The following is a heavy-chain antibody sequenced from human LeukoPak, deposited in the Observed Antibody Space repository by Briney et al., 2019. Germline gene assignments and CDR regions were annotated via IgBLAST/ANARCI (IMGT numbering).Heavy chain of an antibody. CDR3: ATGPNHYYGSGSYKYYFDY. Sequence: GASVKVSCKVSGYTLTELSMHWVRQAPGKGLEWMGGFDPEDGETIYAQKFQGRVTMTEDTSTDTAYMELSSLRSEDTAVYYCATGPNHYYGSGSYKYYFDYWGQGTLVTVSS. CDR1: GYTLTELS. D-gene: IGHD3-10*01. V-gene: IGHV1-24*01. CDR2: FDPEDGET. J-gene: IGHJ4*02.